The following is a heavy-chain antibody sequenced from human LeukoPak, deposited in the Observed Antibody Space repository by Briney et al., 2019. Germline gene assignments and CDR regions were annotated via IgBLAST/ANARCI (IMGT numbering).Heavy chain of an antibody. CDR3: ARRLGVETYFDY. D-gene: IGHD3-10*01. Sequence: SETLSLTCTVSGGSISSYYWSWIRQPPGKGLEWIGYIYYSGSTNYNPSLKSRVTISVDTSKNQFSLKLSSVTAADTAVYYCARRLGVETYFDYWGQGTLVTVAS. V-gene: IGHV4-59*08. J-gene: IGHJ4*02. CDR2: IYYSGST. CDR1: GGSISSYY.